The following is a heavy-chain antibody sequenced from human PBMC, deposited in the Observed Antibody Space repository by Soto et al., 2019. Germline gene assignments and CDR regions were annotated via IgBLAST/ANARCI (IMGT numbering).Heavy chain of an antibody. CDR2: IYYSGST. D-gene: IGHD2-8*02. CDR1: GGSISSSSYY. CDR3: ARHVPVTSNWFDP. J-gene: IGHJ5*02. V-gene: IGHV4-39*01. Sequence: QLQLQESGPGLVKPSETLSLTCTVSGGSISSSSYYWGWIRQPPGKGLEWIGSIYYSGSTYYNPSLKSRVTISVDTSKNQFSLKLSSVTAADTAVYYCARHVPVTSNWFDPWGQGTLVTVSS.